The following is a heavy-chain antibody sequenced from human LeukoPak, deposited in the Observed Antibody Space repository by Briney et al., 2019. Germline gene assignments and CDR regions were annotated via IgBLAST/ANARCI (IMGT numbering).Heavy chain of an antibody. J-gene: IGHJ3*02. CDR1: GGTFSSYA. V-gene: IGHV1-69*13. CDR2: IIPIFGTA. Sequence: SVKVSCKASGGTFSSYAISWVRQAPGQGLEWMGGIIPIFGTANYAQKFQGRVTITADESTSTAYMELSSLRSEDTAVYYRARPRSGYCSGGSCQEVGAFDIWGQGTMVTVSS. D-gene: IGHD2-15*01. CDR3: ARPRSGYCSGGSCQEVGAFDI.